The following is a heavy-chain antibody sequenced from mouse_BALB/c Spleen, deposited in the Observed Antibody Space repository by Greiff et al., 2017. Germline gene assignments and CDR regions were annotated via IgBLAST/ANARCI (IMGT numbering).Heavy chain of an antibody. J-gene: IGHJ4*01. CDR3: AREGVITLYAMDY. CDR2: ISSGGSYT. V-gene: IGHV5-6*01. CDR1: GFTFSSYG. Sequence: DVQLVESGGDLVKPGGSLKLSCAASGFTFSSYGMSWVRQTPDKRLEWVATISSGGSYTYYPDSVKGRFTISRDNAKNTLYLQMSSLKSEDTAMYYCAREGVITLYAMDYWGQGTSVTVSS. D-gene: IGHD2-4*01.